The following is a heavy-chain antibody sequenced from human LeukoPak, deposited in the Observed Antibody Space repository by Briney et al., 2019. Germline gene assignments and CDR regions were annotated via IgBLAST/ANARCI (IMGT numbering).Heavy chain of an antibody. CDR2: INTDGSST. V-gene: IGHV3-74*01. D-gene: IGHD1/OR15-1a*01. Sequence: GGSLRLSCAASGFTFSSYWMHWVRQAPGKGLVWVSRINTDGSSTSYADSVKGRFTISRDNAKNTLYLQMNSLRAEDTAVYYCAREGTGYYMDVWGKGTTVTVSS. CDR1: GFTFSSYW. J-gene: IGHJ6*03. CDR3: AREGTGYYMDV.